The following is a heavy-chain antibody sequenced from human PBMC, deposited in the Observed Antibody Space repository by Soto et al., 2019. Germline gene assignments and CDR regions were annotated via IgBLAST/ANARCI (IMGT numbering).Heavy chain of an antibody. CDR2: ISYDGSNK. CDR3: ARANQLLFGGMDV. Sequence: GGSLRLSCAASGFTFSSYAMHWVRQAPGKGLEWVAVISYDGSNKYYADSVKGRFTISRDNSKNTLYLQMNSLRAEDTAVYYCARANQLLFGGMDVWGQGTTVTVSS. J-gene: IGHJ6*02. V-gene: IGHV3-30-3*01. D-gene: IGHD2-2*01. CDR1: GFTFSSYA.